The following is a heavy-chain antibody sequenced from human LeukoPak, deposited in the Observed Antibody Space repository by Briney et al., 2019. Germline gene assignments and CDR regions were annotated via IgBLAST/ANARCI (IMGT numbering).Heavy chain of an antibody. V-gene: IGHV3-23*01. CDR1: GFTFSGFA. CDR2: ISGSGDNT. Sequence: PGGSLRLSCAASGFTFSGFAMSCVRRTPGRGLEWVSGISGSGDNTLYAASVKGRFTISRDNSKNTLYLEMNSLRAEDTAIYYCAKMKGHPLQKYYMDVWGQGTTVTVSS. D-gene: IGHD2/OR15-2a*01. J-gene: IGHJ6*01. CDR3: AKMKGHPLQKYYMDV.